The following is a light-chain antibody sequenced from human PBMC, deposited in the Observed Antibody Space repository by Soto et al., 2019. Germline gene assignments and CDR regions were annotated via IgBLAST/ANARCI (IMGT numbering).Light chain of an antibody. CDR1: QSITNY. Sequence: DIQMTQSPSSLSASVGDRVTITCRASQSITNYLNWYQHKPGQAPNLLIYAASTLQAGVPSRFRGSASGTDFTLTISSLLPEDFATYFCQQSNSSPPTFGGGTKVDI. J-gene: IGKJ4*01. V-gene: IGKV1-39*01. CDR3: QQSNSSPPT. CDR2: AAS.